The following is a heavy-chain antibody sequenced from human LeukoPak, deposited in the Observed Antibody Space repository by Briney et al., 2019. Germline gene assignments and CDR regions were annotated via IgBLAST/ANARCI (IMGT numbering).Heavy chain of an antibody. D-gene: IGHD6-13*01. CDR3: TRDGVAAGLYFDC. CDR1: GYPFCAYL. Sequence: RGSLRHSCAASGYPFCAYLMNWVRQAPGKGRGWVASINQVGGEKYYVDSVKGRFTISRDNAKTSLYLQMNSLRAEDTAVYYCTRDGVAAGLYFDCWGLGTLVTVSS. J-gene: IGHJ4*02. V-gene: IGHV3-7*03. CDR2: INQVGGEK.